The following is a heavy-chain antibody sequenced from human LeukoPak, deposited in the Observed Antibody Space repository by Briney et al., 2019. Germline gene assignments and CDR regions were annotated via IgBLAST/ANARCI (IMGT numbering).Heavy chain of an antibody. CDR3: ASHGYCSGGSCFSYFQH. D-gene: IGHD2-15*01. V-gene: IGHV4-59*01. Sequence: PSETLSLTCTVSGGSISSYYWSWIRQPPGKGLEWIGYIYYSGSTNYNPSLKSRVTISVDTSKNQFSLKLSSVTAADTAVYYCASHGYCSGGSCFSYFQHWGQGTLVTVSS. CDR1: GGSISSYY. J-gene: IGHJ1*01. CDR2: IYYSGST.